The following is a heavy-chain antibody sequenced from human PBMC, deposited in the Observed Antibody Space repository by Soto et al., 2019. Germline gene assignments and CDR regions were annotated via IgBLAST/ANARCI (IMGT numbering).Heavy chain of an antibody. CDR3: ARGGGVGVAGSAAFDM. V-gene: IGHV1-2*02. J-gene: IGHJ3*02. Sequence: QLHLVQSGAVVKKPGASVTVSCSASGYPVTAYYMHWVRQAPGRGLEWMGGINPATGAAKYTQTFQGRVTMARDTSTSTVFMEPSGLTSAETAVFYCARGGGVGVAGSAAFDMWGQGTLVTVSS. CDR2: INPATGAA. CDR1: GYPVTAYY. D-gene: IGHD3-3*01.